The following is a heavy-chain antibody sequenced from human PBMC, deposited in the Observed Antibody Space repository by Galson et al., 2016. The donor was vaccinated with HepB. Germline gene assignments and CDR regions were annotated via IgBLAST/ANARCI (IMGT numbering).Heavy chain of an antibody. J-gene: IGHJ5*01. CDR1: GGSFRSYV. V-gene: IGHV4-34*01. CDR3: ARSHYSSGWYSGWFDS. D-gene: IGHD6-19*01. Sequence: ETLSLTCTVNGGSFRSYVWSWIRQAPGKGLEWTGETNDGGSVNYNPSLKNRVIITIVKSRNHLSLKLSSVTAADTAIYYCARSHYSSGWYSGWFDSWGQGTLVTVSS. CDR2: TNDGGSV.